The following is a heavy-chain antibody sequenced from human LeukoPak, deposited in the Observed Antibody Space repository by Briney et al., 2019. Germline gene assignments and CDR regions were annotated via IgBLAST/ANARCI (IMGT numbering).Heavy chain of an antibody. CDR3: ARDGEEVNSGSYGY. V-gene: IGHV3-21*01. CDR1: GFTFSSYS. J-gene: IGHJ4*02. Sequence: GGSLRLSCAASGFTFSSYSMNWVRQAPGKGLEWVSSISSSSSYIYYADSVKGRFTISRDNAKNSLYLQMNSLRAEDTAVYYCARDGEEVNSGSYGYWGQGTLVTVSS. D-gene: IGHD1-26*01. CDR2: ISSSSSYI.